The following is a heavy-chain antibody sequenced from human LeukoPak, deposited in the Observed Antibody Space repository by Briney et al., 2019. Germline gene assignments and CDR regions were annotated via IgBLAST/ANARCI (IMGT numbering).Heavy chain of an antibody. J-gene: IGHJ4*02. V-gene: IGHV3-23*01. CDR1: GFTFSSYA. Sequence: GASLRLSCAASGFTFSSYAMSWVRQAPGKGLEWVSVISGSGGSTYYADSVKGRFTISRDNSKNTLYLQMNSLRAEDTAVYYCAKDYYDSSGYYYWFDYWGQGTLVTVSS. D-gene: IGHD3-22*01. CDR2: ISGSGGST. CDR3: AKDYYDSSGYYYWFDY.